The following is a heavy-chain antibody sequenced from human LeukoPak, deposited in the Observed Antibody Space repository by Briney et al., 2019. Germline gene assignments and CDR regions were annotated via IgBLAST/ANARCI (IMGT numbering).Heavy chain of an antibody. D-gene: IGHD1-26*01. CDR1: GFTFSSYA. Sequence: PGRSLRLSCAASGFTFSSYAMHWVRQAPGKGLEWVAVISYDGSNKYYADSVKGRFTISRDNSKNTLYLQMNSLRAEDTAVYYCARVGSRSGSYYLDYWGQGTLVTVSS. V-gene: IGHV3-30*01. CDR2: ISYDGSNK. J-gene: IGHJ4*02. CDR3: ARVGSRSGSYYLDY.